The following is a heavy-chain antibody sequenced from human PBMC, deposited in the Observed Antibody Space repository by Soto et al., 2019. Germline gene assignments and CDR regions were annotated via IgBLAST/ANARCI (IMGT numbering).Heavy chain of an antibody. V-gene: IGHV4-4*07. J-gene: IGHJ5*02. D-gene: IGHD6-6*01. CDR1: GGSISSYY. CDR3: ARGTLSIAARRGQDYNWFDP. Sequence: PSETLSLTCTVSGGSISSYYWSWIRQPAGKGLEWIGRIYTSGSTNYNPSLKSRVTMSVDTSKNQFSLKLSSVNAADTAVYYCARGTLSIAARRGQDYNWFDPWGQGTLVTVSS. CDR2: IYTSGST.